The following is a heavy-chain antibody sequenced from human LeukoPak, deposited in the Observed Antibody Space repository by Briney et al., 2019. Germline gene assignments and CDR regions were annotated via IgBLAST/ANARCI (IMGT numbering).Heavy chain of an antibody. J-gene: IGHJ4*02. Sequence: PGGSLRLSCAASGFTFSNFGMSWVRQAPGKGLEWVSVISGSGGSTYYADSVKGRFTISRDNSKNTLYLQMNSLRAEDTAVYYCARGVRIAVAGYIDYWGQGTPVTVSS. V-gene: IGHV3-23*01. CDR2: ISGSGGST. CDR1: GFTFSNFG. D-gene: IGHD6-19*01. CDR3: ARGVRIAVAGYIDY.